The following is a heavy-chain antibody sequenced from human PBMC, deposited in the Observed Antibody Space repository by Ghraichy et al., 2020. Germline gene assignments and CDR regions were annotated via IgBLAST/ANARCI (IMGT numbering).Heavy chain of an antibody. CDR2: INHSGST. V-gene: IGHV4-34*01. J-gene: IGHJ3*02. D-gene: IGHD5-18*01. CDR3: ARGGRLWSTYGPFDI. CDR1: GGSFSGYY. Sequence: SETLSLTCAVYGGSFSGYYWSWIRQPPGKGLEWIGEINHSGSTNYNPSLKSRVTISVDTSKNQFSLKLSSVTAADTAVYYCARGGRLWSTYGPFDIWGQGTMVTVSS.